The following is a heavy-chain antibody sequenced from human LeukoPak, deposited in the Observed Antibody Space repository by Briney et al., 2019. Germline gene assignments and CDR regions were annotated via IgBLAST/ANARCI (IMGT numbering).Heavy chain of an antibody. J-gene: IGHJ4*02. V-gene: IGHV3-7*05. CDR2: INQDGSEN. Sequence: GGSLRLSCAASGFTFSNYWMSWVRQAPGKGLEWVANINQDGSENYYVDSVKGRFTISRDNAKDSLYLQMNSLRAEDTAVYYCARAGSSGSVDYWGQGTLVTVSS. CDR1: GFTFSNYW. CDR3: ARAGSSGSVDY. D-gene: IGHD6-19*01.